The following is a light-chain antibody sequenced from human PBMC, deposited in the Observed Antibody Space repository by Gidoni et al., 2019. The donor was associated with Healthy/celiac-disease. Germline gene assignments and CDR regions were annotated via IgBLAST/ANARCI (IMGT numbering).Light chain of an antibody. CDR2: DAS. V-gene: IGKV3-11*01. CDR3: QQRSNWPVYT. J-gene: IGKJ2*01. CDR1: QSVSSY. Sequence: EIVLTQSPATLSLSPGERATLSCRASQSVSSYLAWYQQKPGQAPRLLIYDASNRATGIPARFSGSGSGTDFTLAISSLEPEDFAVYYCQQRSNWPVYTLIQGTKLEIK.